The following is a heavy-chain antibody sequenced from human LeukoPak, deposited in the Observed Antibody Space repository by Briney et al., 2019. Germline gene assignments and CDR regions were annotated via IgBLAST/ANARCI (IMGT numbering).Heavy chain of an antibody. CDR1: GVTFSGYS. CDR3: ARPDRGWSYSHFDY. V-gene: IGHV3-48*01. D-gene: IGHD3-10*01. Sequence: GGSLRLSCAPSGVTFSGYSMNWVRQAPGKGLEWVSYISSSSSTIYYADAVKGRFTISRDNAKNSVYLQMNSLRVEDTAVYDCARPDRGWSYSHFDYWGQGTLVTVSS. CDR2: ISSSSSTI. J-gene: IGHJ4*02.